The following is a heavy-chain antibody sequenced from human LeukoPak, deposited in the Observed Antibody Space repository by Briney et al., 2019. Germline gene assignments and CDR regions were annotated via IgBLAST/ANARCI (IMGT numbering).Heavy chain of an antibody. J-gene: IGHJ6*03. CDR2: IYHSGST. V-gene: IGHV4-30-2*01. CDR1: GGSISSGGYS. Sequence: PSETLSLTCAVSGGSISSGGYSWSWIRQPPGKGLEWIGYIYHSGSTYYNPSLKSRVTISVDRSKNQFSLSLTSVTAADTAVYYCARDRVLPAPMGAYYYYMDLWGSGTTVTVSS. D-gene: IGHD2-2*01. CDR3: ARDRVLPAPMGAYYYYMDL.